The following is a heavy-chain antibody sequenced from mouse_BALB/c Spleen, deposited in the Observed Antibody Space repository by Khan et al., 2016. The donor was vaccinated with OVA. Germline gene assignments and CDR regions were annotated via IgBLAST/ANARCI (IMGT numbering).Heavy chain of an antibody. V-gene: IGHV1S136*01. CDR2: INPYNGAT. D-gene: IGHD4-1*01. Sequence: VQLQQPGPELVKPGTSVKMSCKASGYRFTSYIIHWVKQRPGQGLEWIGYINPYNGATKYNEKFKGKAKLTSDKSSNTAYMELSSLTSEDSAVYYCARGNWQSYYFDYWGQGTTLTVSS. J-gene: IGHJ2*01. CDR1: GYRFTSYI. CDR3: ARGNWQSYYFDY.